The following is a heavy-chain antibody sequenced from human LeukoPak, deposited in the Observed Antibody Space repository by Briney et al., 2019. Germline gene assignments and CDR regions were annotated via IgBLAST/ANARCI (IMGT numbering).Heavy chain of an antibody. CDR1: GFTFSDYY. CDR2: ISSSGSTI. J-gene: IGHJ4*02. Sequence: GGSLRLSCAASGFTFSDYYMSWIRQAPGKGLEWVSYISSSGSTIYYADSVKGRFTISRDNSKNTLYLQMNSLRAEDTAVYYCAKPPYDYVWGSYRYERAYFDYWGQGTLVTVSS. D-gene: IGHD3-16*02. V-gene: IGHV3-11*01. CDR3: AKPPYDYVWGSYRYERAYFDY.